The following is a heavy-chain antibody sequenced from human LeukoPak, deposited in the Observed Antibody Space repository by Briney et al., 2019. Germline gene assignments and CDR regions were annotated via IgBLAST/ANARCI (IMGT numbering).Heavy chain of an antibody. CDR3: ARGRAHYYDSSGYLDY. V-gene: IGHV3-11*01. Sequence: GGSLRLSCAASGFAFSDYYMSWIRQAPGKGLEWVSYISSSGSTIYYADSVKGRFTISRDNAKNSLYLQMNSLRAEDTAVYYCARGRAHYYDSSGYLDYWGQGTLVTVSS. CDR2: ISSSGSTI. J-gene: IGHJ4*02. CDR1: GFAFSDYY. D-gene: IGHD3-22*01.